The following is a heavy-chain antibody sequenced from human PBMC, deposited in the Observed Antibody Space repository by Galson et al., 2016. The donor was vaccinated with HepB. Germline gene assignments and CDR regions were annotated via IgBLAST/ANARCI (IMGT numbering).Heavy chain of an antibody. J-gene: IGHJ4*02. CDR1: GFTFSNYG. D-gene: IGHD2/OR15-2a*01. Sequence: SLRLSCAASGFTFSNYGMHWVRQAPAKGLEWVAADSMDGRRKFYADSVKGRFTISRDNSNSVLFLQMSSLRADDTAVYYCAKRHEYCPAVGCSVDYWGQGTLVSVSS. CDR2: DSMDGRRK. V-gene: IGHV3-30*18. CDR3: AKRHEYCPAVGCSVDY.